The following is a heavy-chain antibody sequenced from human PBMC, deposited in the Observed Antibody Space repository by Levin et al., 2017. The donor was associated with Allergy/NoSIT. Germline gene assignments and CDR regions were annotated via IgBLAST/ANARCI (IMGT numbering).Heavy chain of an antibody. V-gene: IGHV3-66*01. CDR1: GFTVSSNY. J-gene: IGHJ4*02. CDR2: IYSGGST. Sequence: GESLKISCAASGFTVSSNYMSWVRQAPGKGLEWVSVIYSGGSTYYADSVKGRFTISRDNSKNTLYLQMNSLRAEDTAVYYCARVAGNFDYWGQGTLVTVSS. CDR3: ARVAGNFDY.